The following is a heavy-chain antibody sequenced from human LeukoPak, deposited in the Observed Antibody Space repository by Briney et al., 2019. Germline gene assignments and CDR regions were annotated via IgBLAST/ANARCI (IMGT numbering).Heavy chain of an antibody. V-gene: IGHV3-53*01. Sequence: GGSLRLSCAASGFTVSSNYMSWVRQAPGKGLEWVSVIYSGGSTYYADSVKGRFTISRDNSKSTLHLQMNSLRAEDTAVYYCAKLLRGAFDFWGQGTMVTVSS. J-gene: IGHJ3*01. D-gene: IGHD1-26*01. CDR1: GFTVSSNY. CDR3: AKLLRGAFDF. CDR2: IYSGGST.